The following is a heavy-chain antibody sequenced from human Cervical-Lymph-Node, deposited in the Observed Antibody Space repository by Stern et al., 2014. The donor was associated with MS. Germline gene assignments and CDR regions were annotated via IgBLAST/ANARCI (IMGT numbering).Heavy chain of an antibody. Sequence: VQLLESGPGLVKPSQTLSLTCAISGDSVSSNSAAWNWIRQSPSRGLEWLGRTYYRSKWYNDYAVSVKSRITINPDTSKNQFSLQLNSVTPEDTAVYYCAREADCTNGVCYYGMDVWGQGTTVTVSS. CDR3: AREADCTNGVCYYGMDV. CDR2: TYYRSKWYN. J-gene: IGHJ6*02. D-gene: IGHD2-8*01. CDR1: GDSVSSNSAA. V-gene: IGHV6-1*01.